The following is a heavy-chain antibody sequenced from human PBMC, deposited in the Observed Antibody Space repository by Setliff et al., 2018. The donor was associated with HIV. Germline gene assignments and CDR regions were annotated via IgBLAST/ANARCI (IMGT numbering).Heavy chain of an antibody. Sequence: ASVKVSCKASGYSFTFYSMHWARQAPGHGLEWMGIINPSGGSTTYSQKFQGRVTITRDTSASTAYMELSSLRSEDTAVYYCARARLWFGEVRGHYYFDYWGQGTLVTVSS. CDR1: GYSFTFYS. V-gene: IGHV1-46*01. J-gene: IGHJ4*02. CDR2: INPSGGST. D-gene: IGHD3-10*01. CDR3: ARARLWFGEVRGHYYFDY.